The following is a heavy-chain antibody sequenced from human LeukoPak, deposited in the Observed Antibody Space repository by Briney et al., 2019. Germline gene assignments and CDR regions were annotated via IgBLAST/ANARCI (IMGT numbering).Heavy chain of an antibody. CDR3: AREKDRAMVNELDF. V-gene: IGHV1-2*02. J-gene: IGHJ4*02. CDR1: GYTFTVYY. D-gene: IGHD5-18*01. CDR2: MNPNSGDT. Sequence: ASVKVSSKPSGYTFTVYYMHWVRQAPGQGLEWMGWMNPNSGDTNYVQKFQGRVTMTRDTSIPTPYMELSRLTSDDTAVYYCAREKDRAMVNELDFWGQGTLVTVSS.